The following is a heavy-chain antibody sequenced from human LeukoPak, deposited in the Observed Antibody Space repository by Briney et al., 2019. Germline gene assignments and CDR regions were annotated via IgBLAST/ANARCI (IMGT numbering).Heavy chain of an antibody. J-gene: IGHJ4*02. CDR1: GFTFSDYY. Sequence: MPGGSLRLSCAASGFTFSDYYMSWIRQAPGKGLEWVSYISSSGSTIYYADSVKGRFTISRDTFNNMLYLQMNSLRAEDTAVYYCATWPGAWYGEDSWGQGTLVTVSS. D-gene: IGHD3-10*01. V-gene: IGHV3-11*01. CDR3: ATWPGAWYGEDS. CDR2: ISSSGSTI.